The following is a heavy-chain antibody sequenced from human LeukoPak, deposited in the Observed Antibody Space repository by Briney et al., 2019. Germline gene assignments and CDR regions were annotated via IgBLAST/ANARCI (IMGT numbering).Heavy chain of an antibody. CDR2: MNPNSGNT. CDR1: GYTFTSYD. Sequence: ASVKVSCKASGYTFTSYDINWVRQVTGQGLEWMGWMNPNSGNTGYAQKFQGRVTMTRNTSISTAYMELSSLRSEDTAVYYCARGPRRRLRYFDWSSPKADYWGQGTLVTVSS. D-gene: IGHD3-9*01. CDR3: ARGPRRRLRYFDWSSPKADY. J-gene: IGHJ4*02. V-gene: IGHV1-8*01.